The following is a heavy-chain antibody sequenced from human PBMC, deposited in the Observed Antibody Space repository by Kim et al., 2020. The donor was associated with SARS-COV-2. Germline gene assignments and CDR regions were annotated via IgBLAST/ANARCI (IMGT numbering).Heavy chain of an antibody. V-gene: IGHV4-59*09. Sequence: PPLKRRVTISVDTSKNQFSLKLSAVTAAETAVYYCARGQQTRYYYYGMDVWGQGTTVTVSS. J-gene: IGHJ6*02. CDR3: ARGQQTRYYYYGMDV. D-gene: IGHD6-13*01.